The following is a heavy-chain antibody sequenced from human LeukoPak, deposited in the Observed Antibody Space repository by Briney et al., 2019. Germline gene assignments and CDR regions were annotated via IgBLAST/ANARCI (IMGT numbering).Heavy chain of an antibody. J-gene: IGHJ5*02. CDR2: IRYDGSNK. Sequence: GGSLRLSCAASGFTFSSHAMHWVRQAPGKGLEWVAFIRYDGSNKNYADSVKGRFTISRDNSKNTLYLQMNSLRAEDTAVYYCAKDLIAWGQGTLVTVSS. V-gene: IGHV3-30*02. CDR3: AKDLIA. CDR1: GFTFSSHA.